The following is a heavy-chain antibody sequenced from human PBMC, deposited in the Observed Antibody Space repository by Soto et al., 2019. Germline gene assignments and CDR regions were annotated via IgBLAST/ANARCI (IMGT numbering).Heavy chain of an antibody. V-gene: IGHV3-21*01. D-gene: IGHD3-16*01. Sequence: GSLRLSCTGSGFPFSAYNINWVRQAPGKGLEWVSSITVGSSHIYQPNSMKGRFTISRDDAKNSVYLQIDSLRDEDTALYYCSRSPEVGVRGAYWGQGTLVTVSS. J-gene: IGHJ4*02. CDR2: ITVGSSHI. CDR1: GFPFSAYN. CDR3: SRSPEVGVRGAY.